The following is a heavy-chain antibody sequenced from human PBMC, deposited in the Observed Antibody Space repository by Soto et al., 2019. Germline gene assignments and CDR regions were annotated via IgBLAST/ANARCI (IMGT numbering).Heavy chain of an antibody. J-gene: IGHJ4*02. CDR1: GFTFSSYG. D-gene: IGHD6-25*01. V-gene: IGHV3-33*01. CDR3: ARSVSSGQWGIDY. CDR2: IWYDGSNK. Sequence: QVQLVESGGGVVQPGRSLRLSCAASGFTFSSYGMHWVRQAPGKGLEWVAVIWYDGSNKYYADSVKGRFTISRDNSKNTLYLQMNSLRAEDTAVYYCARSVSSGQWGIDYWGQGTLVTVSS.